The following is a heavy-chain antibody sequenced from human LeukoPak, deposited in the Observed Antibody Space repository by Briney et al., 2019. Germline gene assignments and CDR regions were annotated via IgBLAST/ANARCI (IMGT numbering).Heavy chain of an antibody. Sequence: SVTVSCTASGRTFTSYAIRWARPAPGQGLEWMGGLTPIFVTAKYTPKFQGRVTIPADKSTSTAYMELSSLRSEDTAVYYCARVCVDVVVTAINYDYCYMDVWGKGTTVSVSS. CDR2: LTPIFVTA. D-gene: IGHD2-21*02. CDR3: ARVCVDVVVTAINYDYCYMDV. V-gene: IGHV1-69*06. J-gene: IGHJ6*03. CDR1: GRTFTSYA.